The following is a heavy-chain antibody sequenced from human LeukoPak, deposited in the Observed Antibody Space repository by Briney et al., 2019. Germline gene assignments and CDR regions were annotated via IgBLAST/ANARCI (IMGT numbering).Heavy chain of an antibody. CDR3: AADPDTTMAFDC. Sequence: SVKVSCKASGFTFTSSSIQRIRQARGQRLEWIGWIVGDSTDTYYAQRFQERVTIARDMSTSTAYLELSSLRSEDTAVYYCAADPDTTMAFDCWGQGTLVTVSS. CDR1: GFTFTSSS. CDR2: IVGDSTDT. V-gene: IGHV1-58*02. D-gene: IGHD5-18*01. J-gene: IGHJ4*02.